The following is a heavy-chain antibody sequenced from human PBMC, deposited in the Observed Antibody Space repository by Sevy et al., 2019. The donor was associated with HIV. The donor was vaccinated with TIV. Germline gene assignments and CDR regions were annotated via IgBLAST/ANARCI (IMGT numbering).Heavy chain of an antibody. J-gene: IGHJ4*02. D-gene: IGHD6-19*01. Sequence: GGSLRLSCAASGFTFSSYAMSWVRQAPGKGLEWVSAISGSGGSTYYADSVKGRFTISRDNSKNTLYLQMNSLRAEDTAVYYWGKRRQGGYSSGCTKGDYWGQGTLVTVSS. CDR1: GFTFSSYA. V-gene: IGHV3-23*01. CDR3: GKRRQGGYSSGCTKGDY. CDR2: ISGSGGST.